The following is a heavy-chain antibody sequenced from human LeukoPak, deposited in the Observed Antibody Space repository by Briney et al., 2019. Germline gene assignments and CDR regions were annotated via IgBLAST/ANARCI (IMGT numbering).Heavy chain of an antibody. J-gene: IGHJ4*02. D-gene: IGHD1-26*01. CDR1: GFTFSIYG. CDR3: ARDLQSSSYAHLDY. Sequence: GGSLRLSCAASGFTFSIYGMHWVRQAPGKGLEWVAVIWYDGSEKYYADSVKGRFTISRDNSKNTLYLQMNSLRAEDTAVYYCARDLQSSSYAHLDYWGQGALVTVSS. CDR2: IWYDGSEK. V-gene: IGHV3-33*01.